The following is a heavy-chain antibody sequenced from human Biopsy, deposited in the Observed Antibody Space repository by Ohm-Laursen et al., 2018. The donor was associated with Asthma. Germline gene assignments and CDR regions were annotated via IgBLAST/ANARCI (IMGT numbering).Heavy chain of an antibody. CDR2: ISYDGGNK. Sequence: SLRLSCSASGFTFSIYDIHWVRQAPGKGLEWVAVISYDGGNKFYGDSVKGRFTLSRDNSRNTLYLQMNSLRVEDTVIYYCARTHERWTSIQDDALDIWGQGTMVSVSS. D-gene: IGHD4-23*01. CDR3: ARTHERWTSIQDDALDI. V-gene: IGHV3-30*03. CDR1: GFTFSIYD. J-gene: IGHJ3*02.